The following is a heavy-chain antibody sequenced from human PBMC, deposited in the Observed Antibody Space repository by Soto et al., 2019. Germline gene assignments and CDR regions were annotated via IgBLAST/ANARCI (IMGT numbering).Heavy chain of an antibody. CDR3: TRRPAEYWHGSVAREDLDY. CDR2: ISAYNGHT. J-gene: IGHJ4*02. V-gene: IGHV1-18*04. CDR1: GYTFTSYF. D-gene: IGHD3-3*02. Sequence: QVQLVQSGGEVKKPGASVRVSCKASGYTFTSYFISWVRQAPGQGLEWMGGISAYNGHTNYAQKLQGRLTMTTEASTTTAYMELRGLRSDDTAVYYCTRRPAEYWHGSVAREDLDYWGQGTLVTVSS.